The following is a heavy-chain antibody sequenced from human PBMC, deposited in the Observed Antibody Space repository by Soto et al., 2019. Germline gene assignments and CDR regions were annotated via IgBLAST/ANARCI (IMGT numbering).Heavy chain of an antibody. CDR2: ISWNSGSI. CDR1: GFTFDDYA. CDR3: ARAEKALAYCGGDCYFDY. J-gene: IGHJ4*02. D-gene: IGHD2-21*02. V-gene: IGHV3-9*01. Sequence: GGSLRLSCAASGFTFDDYAMHWVRQAPGKGLEWVSGISWNSGSIGYADSVKGRFTISRDNSKNTLYLQMNSLRAEDTAVYYCARAEKALAYCGGDCYFDYWGQGTLVTVSS.